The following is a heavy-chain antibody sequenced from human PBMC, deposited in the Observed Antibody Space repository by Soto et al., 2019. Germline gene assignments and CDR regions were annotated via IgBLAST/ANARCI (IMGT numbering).Heavy chain of an antibody. CDR3: ARGQEGVVATH. D-gene: IGHD5-12*01. V-gene: IGHV4-34*01. CDR2: VKDGGHT. J-gene: IGHJ4*02. Sequence: QVQLQQWGAGLLKPSETLSLNCAVTGGSLSGYYWSWIRQAPGKGLEWIGEVKDGGHTNYSPSLRGRVTIASATSNNQFSLRLNSVTAADTGVYCCARGQEGVVATHWDQGSLVTVSS. CDR1: GGSLSGYY.